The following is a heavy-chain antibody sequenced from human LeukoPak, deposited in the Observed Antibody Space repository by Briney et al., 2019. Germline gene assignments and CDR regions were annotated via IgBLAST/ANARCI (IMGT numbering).Heavy chain of an antibody. Sequence: GASVTVSCKASGYTFTSYGISWVRQAPGQGLEWMGWISAYNGNTNYAQKLQGRVTMTTDTSTSTAYMELRSLRSDDTAVYYCARDLKYYDFWSGYLSAYWGQGTLVTVSS. CDR2: ISAYNGNT. CDR1: GYTFTSYG. CDR3: ARDLKYYDFWSGYLSAY. J-gene: IGHJ4*02. V-gene: IGHV1-18*01. D-gene: IGHD3-3*01.